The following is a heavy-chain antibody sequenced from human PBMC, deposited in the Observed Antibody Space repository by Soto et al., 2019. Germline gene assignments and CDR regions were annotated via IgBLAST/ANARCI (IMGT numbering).Heavy chain of an antibody. CDR2: IDLSDSYK. J-gene: IGHJ4*02. Sequence: GESLKISCKGSGYSFRNNWITWVRQMPGEGLEWMGRIDLSDSYKSYSPSFQGHVSFSADTSINTAYLQWSSLRASDTAMYYCAGHGGAHYDSSGYHYALDSWGQGTPVTVSS. V-gene: IGHV5-10-1*01. D-gene: IGHD3-22*01. CDR1: GYSFRNNW. CDR3: AGHGGAHYDSSGYHYALDS.